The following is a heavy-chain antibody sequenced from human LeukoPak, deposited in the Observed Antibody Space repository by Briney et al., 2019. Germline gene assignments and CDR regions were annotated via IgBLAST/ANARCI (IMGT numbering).Heavy chain of an antibody. CDR2: INHSGST. D-gene: IGHD1-26*01. CDR3: ARLAWVLDY. J-gene: IGHJ4*02. CDR1: GGSISSSSYY. Sequence: PSETLSLTCTVSGGSISSSSYYWSWIRQPPGKGLEWIGEINHSGSTNYNPSLKSRVTISVDTSKNQFSLKLSSVTAADTAVYYCARLAWVLDYWGQGTLVTVSS. V-gene: IGHV4-39*07.